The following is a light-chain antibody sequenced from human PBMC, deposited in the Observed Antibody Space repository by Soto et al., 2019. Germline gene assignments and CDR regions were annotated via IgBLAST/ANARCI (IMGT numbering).Light chain of an antibody. CDR1: SSDIGAYNY. CDR3: SSFTITSIRGV. Sequence: QSALTQPASVSGSPGQSVTISCTGTSSDIGAYNYVSWYQHHPGKGPKLIIYDLTHRPSGVSTRFSGSKSGNTASLTISGLQTEDEADYYCSSFTITSIRGVFDGGTKLTVL. CDR2: DLT. J-gene: IGLJ2*01. V-gene: IGLV2-14*03.